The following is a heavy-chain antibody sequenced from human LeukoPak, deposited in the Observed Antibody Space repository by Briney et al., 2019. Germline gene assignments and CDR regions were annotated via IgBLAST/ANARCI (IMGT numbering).Heavy chain of an antibody. CDR3: ARGDAWFGEFLSFDY. CDR1: GFTFSSYA. CDR2: ISSTGSTI. V-gene: IGHV3-48*04. D-gene: IGHD3-10*01. Sequence: PGGSLRLSCAASGFTFSSYAMNWVRQAPGKGLEWISHISSTGSTIYYADSVKGRFTISRDNAKNSLYLQMNSLRGEDTAVYYCARGDAWFGEFLSFDYWGQGTLVTVSS. J-gene: IGHJ4*02.